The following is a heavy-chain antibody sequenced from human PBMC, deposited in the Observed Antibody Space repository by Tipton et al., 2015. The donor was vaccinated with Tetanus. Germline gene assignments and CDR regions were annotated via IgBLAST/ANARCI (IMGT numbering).Heavy chain of an antibody. Sequence: SLRLSCAASGFTFSSFWMTWVRQAPGRGLEWVANINQDGSDKYHVDSVRGRFTISRDNAKNSLSLQMNALRVGDTAVYYCARSFGSLEPPGIWGQGTMVTVSS. D-gene: IGHD1-1*01. J-gene: IGHJ3*01. CDR3: ARSFGSLEPPGI. CDR1: GFTFSSFW. V-gene: IGHV3-7*05. CDR2: INQDGSDK.